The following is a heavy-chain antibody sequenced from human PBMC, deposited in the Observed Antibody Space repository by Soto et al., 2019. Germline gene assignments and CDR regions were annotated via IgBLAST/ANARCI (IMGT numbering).Heavy chain of an antibody. CDR1: GFTFSSYW. V-gene: IGHV3-74*01. J-gene: IGHJ5*02. Sequence: GGSLRLSCAASGFTFSSYWMHWVRQAPGKGLVWVSRINSDGSSTSYADSVKGRFTISRDNAKNTLYLQMNSLRAEDTAVYYCARDGHNGLLWFGESLDPWGQGTLVTVSS. CDR2: INSDGSST. D-gene: IGHD3-10*01. CDR3: ARDGHNGLLWFGESLDP.